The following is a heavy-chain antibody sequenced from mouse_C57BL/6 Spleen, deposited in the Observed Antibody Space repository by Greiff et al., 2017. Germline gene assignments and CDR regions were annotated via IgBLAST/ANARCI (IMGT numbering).Heavy chain of an antibody. Sequence: VHLVESGAELMKPGASVKLSCKATGYTFTGYWIEWVKQRPGHGLEWIGEILPGSGSTNYNEKFKGKATFTADTSSNTAYMQLSSLTTEDSAIYYCASPFYYSNYGGVAMDYWGQGTSVTVSS. CDR3: ASPFYYSNYGGVAMDY. CDR1: GYTFTGYW. D-gene: IGHD2-5*01. CDR2: ILPGSGST. V-gene: IGHV1-9*01. J-gene: IGHJ4*01.